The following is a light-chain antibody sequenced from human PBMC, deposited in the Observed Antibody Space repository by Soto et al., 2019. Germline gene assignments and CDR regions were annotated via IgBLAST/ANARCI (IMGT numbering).Light chain of an antibody. CDR3: QQSYSTPLT. V-gene: IGKV1-39*01. CDR1: QSISSY. J-gene: IGKJ4*01. Sequence: DIQMTLSQSSLSASVGDRVTITCRASQSISSYLNWYQQKPGKAPNLLIYAASSLQSGVPSRFSGSGSGTDFTLTISSLQPEDFATYYCQQSYSTPLTFGGGTKVDIK. CDR2: AAS.